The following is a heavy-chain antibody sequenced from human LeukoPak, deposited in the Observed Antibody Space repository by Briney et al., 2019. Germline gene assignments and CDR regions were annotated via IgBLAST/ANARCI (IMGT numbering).Heavy chain of an antibody. CDR2: IKQDGSEK. CDR1: GFTFSSYW. D-gene: IGHD3-22*01. CDR3: ARGSNYYYDVTADYPRY. J-gene: IGHJ4*02. V-gene: IGHV3-7*05. Sequence: GGSLRLSCEASGFTFSSYWMSWVRQAPGKGLEWVANIKQDGSEKYYVDTVKGRFTISRDNAKNTLYLQMNSLRAEDTAVYYCARGSNYYYDVTADYPRYWGQGTLVTVSS.